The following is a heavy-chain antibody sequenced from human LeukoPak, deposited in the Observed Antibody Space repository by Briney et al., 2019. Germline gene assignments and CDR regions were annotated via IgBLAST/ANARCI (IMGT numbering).Heavy chain of an antibody. J-gene: IGHJ4*02. CDR3: AKMAVVVVAATPYYFDY. Sequence: PGGSLRLSCAASGFTFSSYAMSWVRQAPGKGLEWVSAISGSGGSTYYADSVKGRFTISRDNSKNTLYLQMNSLRAEDTAVYYCAKMAVVVVAATPYYFDYWGQGTLVTVSS. CDR1: GFTFSSYA. D-gene: IGHD2-15*01. CDR2: ISGSGGST. V-gene: IGHV3-23*01.